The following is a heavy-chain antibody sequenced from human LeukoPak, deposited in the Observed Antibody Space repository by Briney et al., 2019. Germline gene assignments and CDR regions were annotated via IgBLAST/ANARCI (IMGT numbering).Heavy chain of an antibody. J-gene: IGHJ6*03. CDR2: IRSKAYGGTT. V-gene: IGHV3-49*04. D-gene: IGHD1-14*01. CDR3: TRCSRMYYYYMDV. CDR1: GFTFGDYA. Sequence: GGSLGLSCTASGFTFGDYAMSWVRQAPGKGLEWVGFIRSKAYGGTTEYAASVKGRFTISRDDSKSIAYLQMNSLKTEDTAVYYCTRCSRMYYYYMDVWGKGTTVTVSS.